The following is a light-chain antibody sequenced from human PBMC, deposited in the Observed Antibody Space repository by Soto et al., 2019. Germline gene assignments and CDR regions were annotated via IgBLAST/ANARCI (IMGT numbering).Light chain of an antibody. V-gene: IGLV3-10*01. J-gene: IGLJ2*01. CDR2: EDS. CDR1: NIGPRK. Sequence: SYELSQPPSVSLAPGQTARISCGGANIGPRKVHWYQQKPGQAPVLIVYEDSKRPSGIPERFSGSSSGTMATLTISGAQVEDEADYYCYSTDSSSVHRIFGGGTKLTVL. CDR3: YSTDSSSVHRI.